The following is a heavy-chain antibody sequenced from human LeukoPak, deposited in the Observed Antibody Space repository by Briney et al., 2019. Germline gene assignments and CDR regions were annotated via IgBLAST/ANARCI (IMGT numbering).Heavy chain of an antibody. Sequence: PGGSLRLSCAASGFTFSSYSMNWVRQAPGKGLEWVSYISSSSSTIYYADSVKGRFTISRDNAKNSLYLQMNSLRAEDTAVYYCATSGVIPFGGLIVPSLDYWGQGTLVTVSS. V-gene: IGHV3-48*01. CDR2: ISSSSSTI. CDR3: ATSGVIPFGGLIVPSLDY. CDR1: GFTFSSYS. J-gene: IGHJ4*02. D-gene: IGHD3-16*02.